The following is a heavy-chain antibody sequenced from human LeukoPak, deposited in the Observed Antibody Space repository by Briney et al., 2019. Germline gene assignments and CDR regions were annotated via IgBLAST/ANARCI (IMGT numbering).Heavy chain of an antibody. V-gene: IGHV3-48*02. J-gene: IGHJ4*02. CDR1: GFTFNDYS. Sequence: GGSLRLSCAASGFTFNDYSMNWVRQAPGKGLEWVSYISESSITISYGDSVRGRFTISRDNAKNSIYLQMNSLRDEGTAVYYCARRFDSWGQGTLVTVSS. CDR3: ARRFDS. CDR2: ISESSITI.